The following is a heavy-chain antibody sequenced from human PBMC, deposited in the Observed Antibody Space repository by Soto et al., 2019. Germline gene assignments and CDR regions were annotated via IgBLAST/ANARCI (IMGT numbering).Heavy chain of an antibody. D-gene: IGHD6-6*01. CDR1: GFTFSSYA. V-gene: IGHV3-23*01. J-gene: IGHJ5*02. CDR3: AKDRYSSSSYNWFDP. CDR2: ISGSGGST. Sequence: EVQLLESGGGLVQPGGSLRLSCAASGFTFSSYAMRWVRQAPGKGLEWVSAISGSGGSTYYADSVKGRFTISRDNSKNSRYLQMNSLRAEDTAVDYCAKDRYSSSSYNWFDPWGQGTLVTVSS.